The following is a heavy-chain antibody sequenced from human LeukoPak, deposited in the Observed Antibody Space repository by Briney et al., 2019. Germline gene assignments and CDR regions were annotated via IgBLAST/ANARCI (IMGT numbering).Heavy chain of an antibody. Sequence: ASVKVSCKASGYTFTSYAISWVRQAPGQGLEWMGWINPNSGGTNYAQKFQGRVTMTRDTSISTAYMELSRLRSDDTAVYYCATSIAARHSYYYYMDVWGKGTTVTVSS. D-gene: IGHD6-6*01. CDR3: ATSIAARHSYYYYMDV. CDR2: INPNSGGT. V-gene: IGHV1-2*02. CDR1: GYTFTSYA. J-gene: IGHJ6*03.